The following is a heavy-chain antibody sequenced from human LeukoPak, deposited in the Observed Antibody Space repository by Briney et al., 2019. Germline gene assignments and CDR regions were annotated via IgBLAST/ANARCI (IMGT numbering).Heavy chain of an antibody. J-gene: IGHJ4*02. CDR2: ISRSSSTI. CDR3: ARAGYSSSWYSD. V-gene: IGHV3-48*01. CDR1: GFTFSTYS. D-gene: IGHD6-13*01. Sequence: PGGSLRLSCAGSGFTFSTYSMNWVRQAPGKGLEWVSDISRSSSTIYYADSVKGRFTISRDNAKNSLYLQMNSLRAEDTAVYYCARAGYSSSWYSDWGQGTLVTVSS.